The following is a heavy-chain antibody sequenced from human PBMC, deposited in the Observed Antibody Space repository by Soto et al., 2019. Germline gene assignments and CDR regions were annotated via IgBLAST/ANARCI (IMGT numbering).Heavy chain of an antibody. J-gene: IGHJ5*02. V-gene: IGHV4-4*07. Sequence: SETLSLTCTVSGASISGFCWSWIRKSAGKGLEWIGRIYATGTTDYNPSLKSRVMMSVDTSKKQFSLKLRSVTAADTAVYYCVRDGTKTLRDWFDPWGQGISVTVSS. CDR1: GASISGFC. CDR3: VRDGTKTLRDWFDP. D-gene: IGHD1-1*01. CDR2: IYATGTT.